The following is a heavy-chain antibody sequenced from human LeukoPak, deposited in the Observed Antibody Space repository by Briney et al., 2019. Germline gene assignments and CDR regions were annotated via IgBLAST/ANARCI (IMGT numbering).Heavy chain of an antibody. D-gene: IGHD2-15*01. J-gene: IGHJ5*02. CDR3: ARRDYCSGGSCFWFDP. CDR1: GFTFSSYA. CDR2: IYSGGST. V-gene: IGHV3-53*01. Sequence: GGSLRLSCAASGFTFSSYAMSWVRQAPGKGLEWVSVIYSGGSTYYADSVKGRFTISRDNSKNTLYLQMNSLRAEDTAVYYCARRDYCSGGSCFWFDPWGQGTLVTVSS.